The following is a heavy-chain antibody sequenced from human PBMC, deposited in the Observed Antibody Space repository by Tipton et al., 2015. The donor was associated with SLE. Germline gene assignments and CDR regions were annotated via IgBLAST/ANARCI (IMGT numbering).Heavy chain of an antibody. CDR3: AREGALRFLEWLGYFDL. D-gene: IGHD3-3*01. CDR1: GGSFSGYY. Sequence: LRLSCAVYGGSFSGYYWSWIRQPPGKGLEWIGEINHSGSTNYNPSLKSRVTISVDTSKNQFSLKLSSVTAADTAVYYCAREGALRFLEWLGYFDLWGRGTLVTVSS. V-gene: IGHV4-34*01. J-gene: IGHJ2*01. CDR2: INHSGST.